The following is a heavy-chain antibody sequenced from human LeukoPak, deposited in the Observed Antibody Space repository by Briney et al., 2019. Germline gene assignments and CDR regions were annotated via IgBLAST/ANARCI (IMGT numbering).Heavy chain of an antibody. D-gene: IGHD3-10*01. CDR3: ITECYGSAMY. CDR1: GFTFSTAW. CDR2: IKSKNVGGTT. J-gene: IGHJ4*02. Sequence: PGGSLRISCAASGFTFSTAWMSWVRQAPGKGLEWVGRIKSKNVGGTTEFTAPVKGRFTISRDDSKNTVYLQMNSPRTEDTAVYYCITECYGSAMYWGQGALVTVSS. V-gene: IGHV3-15*01.